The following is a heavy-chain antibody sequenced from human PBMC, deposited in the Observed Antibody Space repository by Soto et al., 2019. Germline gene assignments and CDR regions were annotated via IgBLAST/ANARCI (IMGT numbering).Heavy chain of an antibody. CDR2: ISHDGTNE. V-gene: IGHV3-30*18. CDR3: AKHLTPTIFGVVIHDC. CDR1: GFTFSSYA. J-gene: IGHJ4*02. D-gene: IGHD3-3*01. Sequence: PXXSLRLSCAASGFTFSSYAMHWLPQTPGERLEWLAIISHDGTNEKYADSVKGRFTISRDNSKSALYLQINSLTTDDTAVYYCAKHLTPTIFGVVIHDCWGQGTLVTVSS.